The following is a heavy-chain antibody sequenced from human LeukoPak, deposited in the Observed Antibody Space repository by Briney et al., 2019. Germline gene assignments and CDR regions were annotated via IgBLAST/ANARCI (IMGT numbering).Heavy chain of an antibody. D-gene: IGHD2-15*01. Sequence: SETLSLTCTVSGGSISSYYWSWIRQPAGKGLEWIGHIHTSGSTNYNPSLKSRVTMSVDTSKNQFALKLSSVTAADTAVYYCARESYSLIDYWGQGNLVTVSS. CDR1: GGSISSYY. CDR3: ARESYSLIDY. CDR2: IHTSGST. V-gene: IGHV4-4*07. J-gene: IGHJ4*02.